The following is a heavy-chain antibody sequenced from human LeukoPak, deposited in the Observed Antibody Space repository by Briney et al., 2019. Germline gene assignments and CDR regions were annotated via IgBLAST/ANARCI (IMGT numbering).Heavy chain of an antibody. D-gene: IGHD3-22*01. CDR2: FYTGGTT. V-gene: IGHV4-4*07. CDR1: GGSINNNY. CDR3: ARYGDSSGRWAFDI. J-gene: IGHJ3*02. Sequence: SETLSLTCIVSGGSINNNYWSWIRQPAGKGLEWIGRFYTGGTTNYNPSLKSRVTISVDTSKNQFSLRLSSVTAADTAVYYCARYGDSSGRWAFDIWGQGTMVTVSS.